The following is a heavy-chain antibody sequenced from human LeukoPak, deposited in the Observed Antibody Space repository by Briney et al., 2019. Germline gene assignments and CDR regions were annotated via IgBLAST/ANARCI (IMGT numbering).Heavy chain of an antibody. Sequence: RASETLSLTCAVSGGSISSGDYSWSWIRQPPGKGLEWIGYIFQSGSTYYNPSLKSRVTISVDRSKNQFSLKLSSVTAADTAVYYCARVWSDWNDVRYNWFDPWGQGTLVTVSS. CDR3: ARVWSDWNDVRYNWFDP. J-gene: IGHJ5*02. CDR2: IFQSGST. CDR1: GGSISSGDYS. V-gene: IGHV4-30-2*01. D-gene: IGHD1-1*01.